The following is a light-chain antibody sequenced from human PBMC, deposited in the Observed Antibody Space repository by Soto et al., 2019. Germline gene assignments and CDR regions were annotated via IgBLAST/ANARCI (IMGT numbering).Light chain of an antibody. Sequence: EIVLTQSPHTLSLSPGERASLSCRTSQTISSSYFAWYQQKPGQSPRLLVYAASIRAAGIPDRFSGSGSGADFTLTISRLEPADFAVYYCQRYDGSLTFGGGTRVESK. J-gene: IGKJ4*01. CDR2: AAS. V-gene: IGKV3-20*01. CDR1: QTISSSY. CDR3: QRYDGSLT.